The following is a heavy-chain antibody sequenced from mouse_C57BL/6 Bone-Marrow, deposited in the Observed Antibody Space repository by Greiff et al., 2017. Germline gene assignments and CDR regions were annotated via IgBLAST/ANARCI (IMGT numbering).Heavy chain of an antibody. CDR3: ASIITTVVATKDY. V-gene: IGHV1-52*01. CDR1: GYTFTSYW. CDR2: IDPSDSET. D-gene: IGHD1-1*01. Sequence: VQLQQPGAELVRPGSSVKLSCKASGYTFTSYWMHWVKQRPIQGLEWIGNIDPSDSETHYNQKFKDKATLTVDKSSSTAYMQLSSLTSEDSAVYYCASIITTVVATKDYWGQGTTLTVSS. J-gene: IGHJ2*01.